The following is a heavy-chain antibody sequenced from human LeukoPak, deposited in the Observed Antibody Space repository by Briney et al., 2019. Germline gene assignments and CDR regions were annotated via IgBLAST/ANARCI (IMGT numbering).Heavy chain of an antibody. Sequence: GGSLRLSCAASGFTFRSYEMNWVRQAPGKGLEWVSYISSSGSNINYADSVKGRFTISRDNAKNSLYLQMNSLRAEDTAVYYCARENDILTGYPRNYFDPWGQGTLVTVSS. J-gene: IGHJ5*02. CDR2: ISSSGSNI. D-gene: IGHD3-9*01. CDR1: GFTFRSYE. CDR3: ARENDILTGYPRNYFDP. V-gene: IGHV3-48*03.